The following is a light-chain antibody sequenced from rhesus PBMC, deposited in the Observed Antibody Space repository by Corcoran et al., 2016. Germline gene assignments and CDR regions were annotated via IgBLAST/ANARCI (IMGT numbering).Light chain of an antibody. V-gene: IGKV3-10*01. CDR1: QSVSSY. CDR2: GGS. Sequence: QVILTQSPATLSLSPGERATLSCRASQSVSSYLAWSQQKRGQAPRHLIDGGSNRATGSPDRVSGSGSGTDLALTISSLESEDVGVYHCYQDSSGYSFGQGTKVEIK. CDR3: YQDSSGYS. J-gene: IGKJ2*01.